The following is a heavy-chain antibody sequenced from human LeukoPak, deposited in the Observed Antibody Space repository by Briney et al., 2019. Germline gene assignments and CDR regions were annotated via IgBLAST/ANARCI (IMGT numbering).Heavy chain of an antibody. CDR2: IYHSGST. V-gene: IGHV4-38-2*01. J-gene: IGHJ4*02. CDR3: DRASLIAAAGLFDY. D-gene: IGHD6-13*01. Sequence: SETLSLTCAVSGYSISSGYYWGWIRQPPGNGLEWIGSIYHSGSTYYNPPLKSRVTISVDTSKNQFSLKLSSVAAADTAVYFGDRASLIAAAGLFDYWGQGTLVTVSS. CDR1: GYSISSGYY.